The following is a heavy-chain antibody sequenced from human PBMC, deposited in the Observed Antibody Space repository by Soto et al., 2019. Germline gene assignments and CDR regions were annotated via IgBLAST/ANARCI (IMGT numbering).Heavy chain of an antibody. J-gene: IGHJ4*02. Sequence: GAPVKVSCKASGYTFRSYAMSWLRQAPGQRLEWMGWINAGYGNTKSSQKFQDRVTISRDTSASTAYMELTSLRSEDTAVYYCARDTGDGTFDFWGQGTLVTVS. CDR3: ARDTGDGTFDF. D-gene: IGHD7-27*01. CDR1: GYTFRSYA. CDR2: INAGYGNT. V-gene: IGHV1-3*01.